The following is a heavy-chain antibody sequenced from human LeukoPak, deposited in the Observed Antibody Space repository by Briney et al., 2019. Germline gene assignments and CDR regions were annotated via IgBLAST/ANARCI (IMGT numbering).Heavy chain of an antibody. D-gene: IGHD3-9*01. J-gene: IGHJ4*02. CDR1: GFTFSGYA. CDR2: ISYDGSNK. CDR3: ARDLHSDILTGLDY. V-gene: IGHV3-30-3*01. Sequence: PGRSLRLSCAASGFTFSGYAMHWVRQAPGEGLEWVALISYDGSNKYCADSVKGRFTISRDNSKNTLYLRMNSLRPEDTAVYYCARDLHSDILTGLDYWGQGTLVTVSS.